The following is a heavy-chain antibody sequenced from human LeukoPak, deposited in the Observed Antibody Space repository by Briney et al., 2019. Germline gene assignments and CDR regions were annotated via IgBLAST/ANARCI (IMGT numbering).Heavy chain of an antibody. Sequence: LNLCCTAARLTLRHNYVGWGKSVEVKGLGWVSYISSSGSTIYYADSVKGRFTISRDNAKNSLYLQMNSLRAEDTAVYYCARQYPDAFDIWGQGTMVTVSS. J-gene: IGHJ3*02. CDR2: ISSSGSTI. V-gene: IGHV3-11*01. D-gene: IGHD2-2*01. CDR3: ARQYPDAFDI. CDR1: RLTLRHNY.